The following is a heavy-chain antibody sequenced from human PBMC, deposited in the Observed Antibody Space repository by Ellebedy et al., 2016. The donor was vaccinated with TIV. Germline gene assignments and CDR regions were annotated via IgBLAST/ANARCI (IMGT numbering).Heavy chain of an antibody. CDR1: GFTFSNYA. V-gene: IGHV3-23*01. CDR2: VSGGGTST. Sequence: GGSLRLSXAASGFTFSNYAMSWVRQAPGKGLEWVSAVSGGGTSTYYADSVKGRFTISRDNSKNTLYLQMNSLRAEDTAVYYCAKKFCGGGSCYPGVFYYGMDVWGQGTTVTVSS. J-gene: IGHJ6*02. CDR3: AKKFCGGGSCYPGVFYYGMDV. D-gene: IGHD2-15*01.